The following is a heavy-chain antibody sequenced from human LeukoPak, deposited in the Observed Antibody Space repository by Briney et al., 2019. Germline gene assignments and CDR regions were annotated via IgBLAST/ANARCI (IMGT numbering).Heavy chain of an antibody. D-gene: IGHD3-10*01. V-gene: IGHV3-21*01. CDR3: ARGGGTIMIRGVIDY. Sequence: GGSLRLSCAASEFTFITYTMNWVRQAPGKGREWVSSIRSSSTYIYYADSVKGRFTISRENAKKSLYLQMNSLRAEATAVYYCARGGGTIMIRGVIDYWGQGTLVTVSS. J-gene: IGHJ4*02. CDR1: EFTFITYT. CDR2: IRSSSTYI.